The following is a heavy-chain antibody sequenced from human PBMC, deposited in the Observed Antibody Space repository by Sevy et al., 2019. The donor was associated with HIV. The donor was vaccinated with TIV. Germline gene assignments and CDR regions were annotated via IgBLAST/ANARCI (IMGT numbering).Heavy chain of an antibody. D-gene: IGHD5-12*01. V-gene: IGHV1-18*01. CDR2: ISAYNGNT. Sequence: ASVKVSCKASGYTFTSYGISWVRQAPGQGLEWMGWISAYNGNTNYAQKLQGRVTMTTDTSTSTAYMELRSLRSDDTAGYYCARDMATTSNRLIGLDYDAFDIWGQGTMVTVSS. CDR3: ARDMATTSNRLIGLDYDAFDI. CDR1: GYTFTSYG. J-gene: IGHJ3*02.